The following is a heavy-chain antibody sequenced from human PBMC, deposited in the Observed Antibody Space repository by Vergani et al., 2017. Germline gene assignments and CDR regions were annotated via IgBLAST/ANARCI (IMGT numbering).Heavy chain of an antibody. D-gene: IGHD2-2*01. CDR2: INPSGGST. CDR3: ARDPDIVVVPAAPYYYYYYGMDV. J-gene: IGHJ6*02. CDR1: GYTFTSYY. Sequence: QVQLVQSGAEVKKPGASVKVSCKASGYTFTSYYMHWVRQAPGQGLEWMGIINPSGGSTSYAQKFQGRVTMTRDTSTSTDYMELRSLGTDDTAVYYCARDPDIVVVPAAPYYYYYYGMDVWGQGTTVTVSS. V-gene: IGHV1-46*01.